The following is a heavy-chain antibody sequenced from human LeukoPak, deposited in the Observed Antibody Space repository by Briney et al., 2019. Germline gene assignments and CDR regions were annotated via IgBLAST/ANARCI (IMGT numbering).Heavy chain of an antibody. CDR3: ARGSSSSWYYFDY. CDR2: IYYSGST. D-gene: IGHD6-13*01. V-gene: IGHV4-39*01. CDR1: GGSISSSSYY. J-gene: IGHJ4*02. Sequence: SETLSLTCTVSGGSISSSSYYWGWIRQPPGKGLEWIGSIYYSGSTYYNPSLKSRVTISVDTSKNQFSLKLSSVTAADTAVYYCARGSSSSWYYFDYWGQGTLVTVSS.